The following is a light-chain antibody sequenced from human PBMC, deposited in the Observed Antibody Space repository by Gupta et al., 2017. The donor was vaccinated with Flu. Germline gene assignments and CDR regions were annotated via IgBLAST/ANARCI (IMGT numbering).Light chain of an antibody. V-gene: IGLV8-61*01. Sequence: QAVVPHAPSFSVPPGGTVTLTCAFSSGSVSSSNYPNWFQQTPGQAPRTLIYNTNTRSSGVPDRFAGSILGNKAALTITGAQADDESDYYCVLFMGSGTWVFGGGTKLTVL. CDR2: NTN. CDR1: SGSVSSSNY. CDR3: VLFMGSGTWV. J-gene: IGLJ3*02.